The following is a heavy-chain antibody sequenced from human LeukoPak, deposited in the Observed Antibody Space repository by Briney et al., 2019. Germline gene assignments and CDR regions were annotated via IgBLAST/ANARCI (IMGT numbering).Heavy chain of an antibody. CDR2: ISGRGGST. CDR1: GFTFSPYA. V-gene: IGHV3-23*01. CDR3: ARDRLYYPNRVGAFDI. J-gene: IGHJ3*02. Sequence: PGGSLRLSCAASGFTFSPYAMTWVRQAPGKGLEWVSGISGRGGSTYYADSVKGRFTISRDNAKNSLYLQMNSLRAEDTAVYYCARDRLYYPNRVGAFDIWGQGTMVTVSS. D-gene: IGHD3-10*01.